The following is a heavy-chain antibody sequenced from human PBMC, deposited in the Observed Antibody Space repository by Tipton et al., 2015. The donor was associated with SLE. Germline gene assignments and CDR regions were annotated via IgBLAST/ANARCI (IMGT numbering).Heavy chain of an antibody. Sequence: TLSLTCTVSGGSISSYYWSWIRQPPGKWLEWIGEINHSGSTNYNPSLKSRVTISVDTSKNQFSLKLSSVTAADTAMYYCARGATIPGIAASAFWDWGQGTLVTFS. CDR3: ARGATIPGIAASAFWD. D-gene: IGHD6-13*01. V-gene: IGHV4-34*01. J-gene: IGHJ4*02. CDR1: GGSISSYY. CDR2: INHSGST.